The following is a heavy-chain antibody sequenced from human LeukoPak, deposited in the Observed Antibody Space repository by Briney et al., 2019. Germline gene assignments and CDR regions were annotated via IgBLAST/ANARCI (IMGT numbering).Heavy chain of an antibody. Sequence: GGSLRLSCAASGFTFSSYAMSWVRQAPGKGLEWVSAISGSGGSTYYADSVKGRFTISRDNSKNTPYLQMNSLRAEDTAVYYCAKDEYYYDSSGRLMGYFDYWGQGTLVTVSS. J-gene: IGHJ4*02. D-gene: IGHD3-22*01. CDR3: AKDEYYYDSSGRLMGYFDY. CDR1: GFTFSSYA. CDR2: ISGSGGST. V-gene: IGHV3-23*01.